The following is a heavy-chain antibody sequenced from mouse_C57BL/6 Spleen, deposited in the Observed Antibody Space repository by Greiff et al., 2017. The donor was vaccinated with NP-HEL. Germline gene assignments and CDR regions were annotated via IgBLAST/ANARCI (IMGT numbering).Heavy chain of an antibody. Sequence: EVKVVESGPELVKPGASVKISCKASGYSFTGYYMNWVKQSPEKSLEWIGEINPSTGGTTYNQKFKAKATLTVDKSSSTAYMQLKSLTSEDSAVYYCARGSMINYFDYWGQGTTLTVSS. CDR3: ARGSMINYFDY. CDR2: INPSTGGT. CDR1: GYSFTGYY. J-gene: IGHJ2*01. V-gene: IGHV1-42*01. D-gene: IGHD2-4*01.